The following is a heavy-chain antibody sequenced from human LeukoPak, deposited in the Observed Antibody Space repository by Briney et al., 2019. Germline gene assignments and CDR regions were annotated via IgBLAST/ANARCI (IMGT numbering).Heavy chain of an antibody. CDR3: ARGTVSSGYSGPFDY. J-gene: IGHJ4*02. Sequence: SETLSLTCAVYSGSFSSYYWSWIRQPPGKGLEWIGEINHSGSTNYNPSLKSRVTISVDTSKNQFSLKLSSVTAADTAVYYCARGTVSSGYSGPFDYWGQGTLVTVSS. D-gene: IGHD3-22*01. CDR1: SGSFSSYY. CDR2: INHSGST. V-gene: IGHV4-34*01.